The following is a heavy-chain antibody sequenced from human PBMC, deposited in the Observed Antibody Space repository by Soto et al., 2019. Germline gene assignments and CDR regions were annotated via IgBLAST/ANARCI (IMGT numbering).Heavy chain of an antibody. V-gene: IGHV3-74*01. Sequence: SLRLSCEVSGFTFSAYWMHWVRQVPGKGLIWVSRISDDGSTTTYADSVKGQFTISRDNAKNTLYLQMNSLRADDTGLYYCTRGPRVSSTGTGAHWGQGTLVTVSS. CDR1: GFTFSAYW. CDR3: TRGPRVSSTGTGAH. D-gene: IGHD1-1*01. J-gene: IGHJ4*02. CDR2: ISDDGSTT.